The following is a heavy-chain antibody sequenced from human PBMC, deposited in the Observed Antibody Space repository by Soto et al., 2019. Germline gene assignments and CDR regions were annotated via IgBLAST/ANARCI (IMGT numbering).Heavy chain of an antibody. V-gene: IGHV3-15*07. CDR2: IKTKSEGGQT. CDR1: GLPISNAW. Sequence: EVQLVESGGGLIQPGGSLRLSCAASGLPISNAWMNWVRQAPGKGLEWVGRIKTKSEGGQTDDAAAVKGRFTVSRDDSKNARYPQMNRLKTEDTAVDYCTTGSVEAVWGQGTTVTVSS. J-gene: IGHJ6*02. D-gene: IGHD3-3*01. CDR3: TTGSVEAV.